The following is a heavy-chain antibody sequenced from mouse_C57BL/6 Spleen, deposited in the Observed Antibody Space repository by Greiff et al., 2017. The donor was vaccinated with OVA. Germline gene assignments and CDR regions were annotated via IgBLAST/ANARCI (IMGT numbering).Heavy chain of an antibody. Sequence: QVQLQQPGAELVKPGASVKLSCKASGYTFTSYWMHWVKQRPGQGLEWIGMIHPNSGSTNYNEKFKSKATLTVDKSSSTAYMQLSSLTSEDSAVYYCAGGIYYYGSSFYFDYWGQGTTLTVSS. CDR1: GYTFTSYW. V-gene: IGHV1-64*01. CDR3: AGGIYYYGSSFYFDY. J-gene: IGHJ2*01. CDR2: IHPNSGST. D-gene: IGHD1-1*01.